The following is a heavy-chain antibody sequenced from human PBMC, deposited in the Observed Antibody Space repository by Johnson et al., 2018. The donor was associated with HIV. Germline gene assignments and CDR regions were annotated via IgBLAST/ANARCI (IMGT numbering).Heavy chain of an antibody. CDR3: TRGSSGWLPDAFDI. CDR1: GFTFGDYT. J-gene: IGHJ3*02. Sequence: EQLVESGGGLVQPGRSLRLSCTTSGFTFGDYTMNWVRQAPGKGLEWVGFIRSKAYGGTTEYAASVKGRFTISRDDSKSIAYLQMNSLQTEDTAVYYFTRGSSGWLPDAFDIWGRGTRVTVSS. CDR2: IRSKAYGGTT. V-gene: IGHV3-49*04. D-gene: IGHD6-19*01.